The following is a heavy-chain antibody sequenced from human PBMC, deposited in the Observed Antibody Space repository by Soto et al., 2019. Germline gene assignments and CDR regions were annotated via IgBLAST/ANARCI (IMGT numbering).Heavy chain of an antibody. CDR3: ARGFGRFNA. CDR1: GFTFNDFE. CDR2: IDGSGTTK. J-gene: IGHJ5*02. Sequence: PGGSLRLSCGVSGFTFNDFEMNWVRQAPGKGLEWLAYIDGSGTTKKYADSVRGRFTISRDNPNNSLFLQLSSLSAADTAIYSCARGFGRFNAWRQGTLVSVSS. D-gene: IGHD3-10*01. V-gene: IGHV3-48*03.